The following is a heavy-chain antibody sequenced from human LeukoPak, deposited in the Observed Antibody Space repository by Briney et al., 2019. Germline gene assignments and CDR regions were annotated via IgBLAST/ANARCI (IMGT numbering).Heavy chain of an antibody. J-gene: IGHJ4*02. D-gene: IGHD5-12*01. Sequence: PSETLSLTCAVYGGSFSGYYWSWIRQPPGKGLEWIGEINHSGSTNYNPSLKSRVTISVDTSKNQFSLKLSSVTAADTAVYYCARTGYSGYVGYWDQGTLVTVSS. CDR2: INHSGST. V-gene: IGHV4-34*01. CDR1: GGSFSGYY. CDR3: ARTGYSGYVGY.